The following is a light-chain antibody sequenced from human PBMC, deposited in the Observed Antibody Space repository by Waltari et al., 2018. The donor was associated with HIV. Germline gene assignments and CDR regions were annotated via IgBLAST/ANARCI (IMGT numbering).Light chain of an antibody. Sequence: QSALTQPASVSGSPGQSITISCTGTSSDVGAYYYVSWYQLYPGKAPNVLMFEVKNRPSGVSDRFSGSKSGNTASRTISGLQVEDEAVYFCSSFGRGNTVLFGGGTKVTVL. J-gene: IGLJ2*01. CDR1: SSDVGAYYY. V-gene: IGLV2-14*01. CDR2: EVK. CDR3: SSFGRGNTVL.